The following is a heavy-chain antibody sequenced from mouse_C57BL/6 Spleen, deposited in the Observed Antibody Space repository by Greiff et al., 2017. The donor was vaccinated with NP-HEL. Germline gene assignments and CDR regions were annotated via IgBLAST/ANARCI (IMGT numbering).Heavy chain of an antibody. Sequence: QVQLQQPGAELVKPGASVKMSCKASGYTFTSYWITWVKQRPGQGLEWIGDIYPGSGSTNYNEKFKSKATLTVDTSSSTAYMQLSSLTSEDSAVYYCARGGTTVVEDYFDYWGQGTTLTVSS. J-gene: IGHJ2*01. CDR2: IYPGSGST. V-gene: IGHV1-55*01. CDR3: ARGGTTVVEDYFDY. CDR1: GYTFTSYW. D-gene: IGHD1-1*01.